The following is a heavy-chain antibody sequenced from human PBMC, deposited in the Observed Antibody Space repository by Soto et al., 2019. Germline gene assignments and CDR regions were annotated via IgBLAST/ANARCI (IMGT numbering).Heavy chain of an antibody. V-gene: IGHV4-4*02. CDR2: MFHSGGA. CDR1: DGYISTYDW. Sequence: QVQLHESGPGLVKPSETLSLTCVFSDGYISTYDWCPWVRQPPGKGLEWIGKMFHSGGADYSPSLKSRVTISADSSKNHFYLRLTAVTAADTAVYYCAPGNVDSMLEYWGQGTQVAVSS. CDR3: APGNVDSMLEY. J-gene: IGHJ4*02. D-gene: IGHD3-3*01.